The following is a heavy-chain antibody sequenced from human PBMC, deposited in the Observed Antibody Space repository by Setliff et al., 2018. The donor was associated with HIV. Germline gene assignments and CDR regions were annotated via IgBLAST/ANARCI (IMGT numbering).Heavy chain of an antibody. CDR3: ARLRVSSSSQTFDH. D-gene: IGHD6-6*01. J-gene: IGHJ4*02. CDR1: GGSISNQY. V-gene: IGHV4-59*11. Sequence: PSETLSLTCTVSGGSISNQYWSWIRQPQGKGLEWIGYIYYSGTTHYNPSLKSRVAVSVDTSKNQFSLDLTSVTPADTAVYYCARLRVSSSSQTFDHWGQGILVTVPQ. CDR2: IYYSGTT.